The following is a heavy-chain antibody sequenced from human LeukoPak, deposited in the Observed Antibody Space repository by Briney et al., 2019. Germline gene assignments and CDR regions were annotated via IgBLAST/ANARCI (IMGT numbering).Heavy chain of an antibody. CDR1: GDTFTGYY. V-gene: IGHV1-2*02. J-gene: IGHJ4*02. D-gene: IGHD3-22*01. CDR2: INPNSGGT. CDR3: AREFSENYDSSGNFDY. Sequence: GASVKVSCKASGDTFTGYYMHWVRQAPGQGLEWMGWINPNSGGTDYAQKFQGRVTMTRDTSISTAYMELSRLRSDDTAVYYCAREFSENYDSSGNFDYWGQGTLVIVSS.